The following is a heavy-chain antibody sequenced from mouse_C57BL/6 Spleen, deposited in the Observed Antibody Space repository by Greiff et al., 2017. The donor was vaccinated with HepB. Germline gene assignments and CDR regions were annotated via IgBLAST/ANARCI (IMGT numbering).Heavy chain of an antibody. D-gene: IGHD1-1*01. J-gene: IGHJ3*01. Sequence: VHLVESGAELVKPGASVKLSCKASGYTFTEYTIHWVKQRSGQGLEWIGWFYPGSGSIKYNEKFKDKATLTADKSSSTVYMELSRLTSEDSAVYFCARHEYYGSSYGWFAYWGQGTLVTVSA. CDR3: ARHEYYGSSYGWFAY. V-gene: IGHV1-62-2*01. CDR2: FYPGSGSI. CDR1: GYTFTEYT.